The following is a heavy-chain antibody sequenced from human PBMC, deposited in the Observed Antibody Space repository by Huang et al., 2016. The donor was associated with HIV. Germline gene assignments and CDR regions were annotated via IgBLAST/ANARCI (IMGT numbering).Heavy chain of an antibody. CDR2: ISYDAKTK. Sequence: QVQLVESGGGVVQPGRSLSISCAASGFTFSSYGMHWVRQAPGKGLEWVAFISYDAKTKYYADSVKGRFSSSRDNSKTTVYLQLNSLRLEDTAVYYCAKGGSAAAVLDFWGQGTLVTVSS. V-gene: IGHV3-30*18. D-gene: IGHD6-13*01. J-gene: IGHJ4*02. CDR1: GFTFSSYG. CDR3: AKGGSAAAVLDF.